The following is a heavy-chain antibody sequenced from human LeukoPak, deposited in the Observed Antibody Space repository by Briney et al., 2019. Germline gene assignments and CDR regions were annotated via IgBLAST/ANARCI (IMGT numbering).Heavy chain of an antibody. V-gene: IGHV3-23*01. Sequence: GGSLRLSCAASGFTFSSYAMSWVRQAPGKGLEWVSSISGAGTGTYYADSVKGRFTISRDNSKNMLYLQMNSLRAEDTAVYYCAKEIYGDSTGARFQHWGQGTLLTVSS. CDR2: ISGAGTGT. D-gene: IGHD4-17*01. J-gene: IGHJ1*01. CDR1: GFTFSSYA. CDR3: AKEIYGDSTGARFQH.